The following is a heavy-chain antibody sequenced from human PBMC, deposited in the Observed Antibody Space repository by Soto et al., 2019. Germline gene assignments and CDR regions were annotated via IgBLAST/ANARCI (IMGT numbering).Heavy chain of an antibody. J-gene: IGHJ6*02. CDR1: GFTFSSYS. D-gene: IGHD2-2*01. Sequence: GGSLRLSCAASGFTFSSYSMNWVRQAPGKGLEWVSYISSSSSTIYYADSVKGRFTISRDNAKNSLYLQMNSLRDEDTAVYYCARANCSSTSCFGWDYYYGMDVWGQGTTVTVS. CDR3: ARANCSSTSCFGWDYYYGMDV. V-gene: IGHV3-48*02. CDR2: ISSSSSTI.